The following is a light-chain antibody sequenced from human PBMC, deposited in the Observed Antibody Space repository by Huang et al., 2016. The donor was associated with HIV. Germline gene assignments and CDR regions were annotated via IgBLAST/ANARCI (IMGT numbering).Light chain of an antibody. CDR2: DAS. J-gene: IGKJ4*01. V-gene: IGKV3-11*01. CDR1: QSVSSY. CDR3: QQRSNWAPIT. Sequence: EIVLTQSPATLSLSPGERATLSCRASQSVSSYLAWYQQKPGQAPRLLIYDASNRATVIPARFIGSGSGTDFTLTISSLEPEDFAVYYCQQRSNWAPITFGGGTKVEIK.